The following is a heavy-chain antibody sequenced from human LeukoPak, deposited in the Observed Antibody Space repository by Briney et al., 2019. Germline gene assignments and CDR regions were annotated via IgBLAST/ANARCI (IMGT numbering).Heavy chain of an antibody. J-gene: IGHJ4*02. D-gene: IGHD2-2*01. CDR3: ARHVLGQLLFDY. CDR2: IHRSGSP. V-gene: IGHV4-4*02. Sequence: MTSETLSLTCTVSLDSTTSNFWSWVRQPPGKGLEWIGEIHRSGSPNYNPSLQSRVTISIDRSRNQIVLELSSVTAADTAVYYCARHVLGQLLFDYWGQGTLVTVSS. CDR1: LDSTTSNF.